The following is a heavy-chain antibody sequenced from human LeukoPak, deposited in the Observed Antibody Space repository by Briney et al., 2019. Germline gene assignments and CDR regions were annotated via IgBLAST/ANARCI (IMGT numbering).Heavy chain of an antibody. D-gene: IGHD3-10*01. Sequence: PSETLSLTCTVSGGSVSSSGYYWGWVRQPPGKGLEWIGSISYSGSTSYTPSLKSRVTISVDTSKNQFSLKLSSVTAADTAVYYCARGGRGNDYWGQGTLVTVSS. CDR3: ARGGRGNDY. V-gene: IGHV4-39*07. CDR1: GGSVSSSGYY. CDR2: ISYSGST. J-gene: IGHJ4*02.